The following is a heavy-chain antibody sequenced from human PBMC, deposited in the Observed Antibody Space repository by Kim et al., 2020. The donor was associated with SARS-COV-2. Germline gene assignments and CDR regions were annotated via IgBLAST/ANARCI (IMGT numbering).Heavy chain of an antibody. CDR3: ARDLAAAHHAFDI. V-gene: IGHV1-69*13. CDR2: IIPIFGTA. CDR1: GGTFSSYA. D-gene: IGHD6-13*01. Sequence: SVKVSCKASGGTFSSYAISWVRQAPGQGLEWMGGIIPIFGTANYAQKFQGRVTITADESTSTAYMELSSLRSEDTAVYYCARDLAAAHHAFDIWGQGTMVTVSS. J-gene: IGHJ3*02.